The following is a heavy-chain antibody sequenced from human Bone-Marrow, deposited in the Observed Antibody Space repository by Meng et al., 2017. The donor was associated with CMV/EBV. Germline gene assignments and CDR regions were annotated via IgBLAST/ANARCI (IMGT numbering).Heavy chain of an antibody. D-gene: IGHD2-2*01. CDR3: ASEYCSSTSCYGFDP. V-gene: IGHV1-2*02. J-gene: IGHJ5*02. Sequence: ASVKVSCKASGYTFTGNDIYWMRQAPGQGLEWMGWINPNNGDTNFAQKLQGRVTMTRDTSISTAYMELSRLRSDDTAVYYCASEYCSSTSCYGFDPWGQGTLVNVAS. CDR1: GYTFTGND. CDR2: INPNNGDT.